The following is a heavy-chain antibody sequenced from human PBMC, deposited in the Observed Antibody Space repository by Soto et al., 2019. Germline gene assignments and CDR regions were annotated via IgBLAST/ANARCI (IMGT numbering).Heavy chain of an antibody. J-gene: IGHJ4*02. V-gene: IGHV4-30-2*01. D-gene: IGHD3-9*01. Sequence: SETLSLTCAVSGVSISSGGYSWSWIRQPPGKGLEWIGYIYHSGSTYYNASLKSRVTISIDRSKNQFSLKLSSVTAADTAVYYCARRPYDILTGYYLYYFDHWGQGTLVTSPQ. CDR3: ARRPYDILTGYYLYYFDH. CDR1: GVSISSGGYS. CDR2: IYHSGST.